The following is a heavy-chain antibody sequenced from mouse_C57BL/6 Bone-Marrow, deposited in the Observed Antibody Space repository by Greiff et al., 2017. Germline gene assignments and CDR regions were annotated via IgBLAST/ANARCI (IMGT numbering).Heavy chain of an antibody. CDR3: ARETTMVTTLYWYFDV. Sequence: QVPLQPSGPGLVQPSQRLSITCTVSGFSLPSYGVHWVLQSPGTGLEWLGVIWSGGSTDYTATLITRLSLRKDHSKSQVFFKMNSLQADDTAVYYCARETTMVTTLYWYFDVCGTVTTVTVSS. V-gene: IGHV2-2*01. J-gene: IGHJ1*03. CDR1: GFSLPSYG. CDR2: IWSGGST. D-gene: IGHD2-1*01.